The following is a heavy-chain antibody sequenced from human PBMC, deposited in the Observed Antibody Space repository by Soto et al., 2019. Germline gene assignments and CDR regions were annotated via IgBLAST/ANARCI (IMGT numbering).Heavy chain of an antibody. CDR1: GFTFSINY. J-gene: IGHJ4*02. D-gene: IGHD3-22*01. CDR3: AREAYYDGCSDY. Sequence: GGSLRLSCAASGFTFSINYMTWVRQAPGPGMEWVVNIKGDGSDKFYLDSVKNRFTIFRDNSNNSLYLQMKSLRAEDKAIYYCAREAYYDGCSDYWGQGTLVTVSS. V-gene: IGHV3-7*03. CDR2: IKGDGSDK.